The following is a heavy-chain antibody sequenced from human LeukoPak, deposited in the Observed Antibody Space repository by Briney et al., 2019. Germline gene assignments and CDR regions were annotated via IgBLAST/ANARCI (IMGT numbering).Heavy chain of an antibody. CDR3: SRGLDSRKLGY. J-gene: IGHJ4*02. V-gene: IGHV4-31*03. D-gene: IGHD3-22*01. Sequence: EPSETLSLTCIVSGASFNSDDQYWNWIRQSPGKGLEWIGSIHPSGMLYNNPSLESRVTMSRDTSKNQFSLNLNSVTAADTAVYFCSRGLDSRKLGYWGQGILVTVSS. CDR2: IHPSGML. CDR1: GASFNSDDQY.